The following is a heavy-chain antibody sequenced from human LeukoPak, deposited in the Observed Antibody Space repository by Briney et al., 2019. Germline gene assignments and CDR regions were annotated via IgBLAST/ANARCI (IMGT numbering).Heavy chain of an antibody. CDR2: ISNDGSRK. V-gene: IGHV3-30*03. D-gene: IGHD3-3*01. CDR1: GFTFSSYG. J-gene: IGHJ4*02. CDR3: ARDRAWNYFDY. Sequence: GGSLRLSCPASGFTFSSYGMHWVRQAPGKGLEWVAIISNDGSRKYYAHSVEGRFTISRDNSKNTLYLQMDSLRAEDTAVYYCARDRAWNYFDYWGQGTLVTVSS.